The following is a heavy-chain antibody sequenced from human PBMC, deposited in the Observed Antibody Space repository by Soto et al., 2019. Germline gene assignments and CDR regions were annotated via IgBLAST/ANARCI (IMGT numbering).Heavy chain of an antibody. CDR3: ARSPRSSPYFDY. V-gene: IGHV5-51*01. D-gene: IGHD6-13*01. Sequence: PGESLKISCQCSGYAFSTFWIAWVRQLPGKGLEYMGLIYPGDSETRYSTSFHGKVTISADRSIGTDYLQWSSLEPSDSSCYFCARSPRSSPYFDYWGQGALVTVSS. CDR2: IYPGDSET. CDR1: GYAFSTFW. J-gene: IGHJ4*02.